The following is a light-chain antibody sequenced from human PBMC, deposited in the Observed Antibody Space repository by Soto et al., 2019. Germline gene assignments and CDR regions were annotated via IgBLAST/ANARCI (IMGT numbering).Light chain of an antibody. CDR2: AAS. J-gene: IGKJ1*01. Sequence: AIRMTQSPSSLSASTGDRVTITCRASQGISSYLAWYQQKPGKAPKPLIYAASTLQSGVPSRFSGSGSGTDFTLTFSCLHSEVFATYYCQHYYSYPPTFGQGTKVDIK. CDR3: QHYYSYPPT. V-gene: IGKV1-8*01. CDR1: QGISSY.